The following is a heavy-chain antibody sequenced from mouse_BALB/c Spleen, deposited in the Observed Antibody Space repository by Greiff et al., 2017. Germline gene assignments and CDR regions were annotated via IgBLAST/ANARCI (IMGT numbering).Heavy chain of an antibody. Sequence: QVQLQESGPGLVAPSQSLSITCTVSGFSLTSYDISWIRQPPGKGLEWLGVIWTGGGTNYNSAFMSRLSISKDNSKSQVFLKMNSLQTDDTAIYYCVRERGDYAMDYWGQGTSVTVSS. CDR3: VRERGDYAMDY. V-gene: IGHV2-9-2*01. CDR1: GFSLTSYD. J-gene: IGHJ4*01. CDR2: IWTGGGT.